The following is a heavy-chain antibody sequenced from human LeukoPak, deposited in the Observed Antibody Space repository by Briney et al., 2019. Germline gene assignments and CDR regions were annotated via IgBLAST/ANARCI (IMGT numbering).Heavy chain of an antibody. V-gene: IGHV1-8*01. CDR3: ARDRGYCSSTSCYLFDY. CDR1: GYTFTSYD. CDR2: MNPNSGNT. J-gene: IGHJ4*02. D-gene: IGHD2-2*01. Sequence: ASVKVSCKASGYTFTSYDINWVRQATGQGLEWMGWMNPNSGNTGYAQKFQGRVTMTRNTSISTAYMELNSLRSDDTAVYYCARDRGYCSSTSCYLFDYWGQGTLVTVSS.